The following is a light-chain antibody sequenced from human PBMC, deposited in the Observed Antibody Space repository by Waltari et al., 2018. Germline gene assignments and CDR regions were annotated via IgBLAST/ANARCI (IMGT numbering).Light chain of an antibody. CDR1: SSDVGAYNY. CDR3: SSYISSSTLEV. Sequence: QSALTQPASVSGSPGQSITISCTGTSSDVGAYNYVSWYQQHPGKAPKLLLFDVSNRPSGVSNRFSGSKSGNTAALTISGLQAEDEADYYCSSYISSSTLEVFGGGTSLTVL. V-gene: IGLV2-14*03. CDR2: DVS. J-gene: IGLJ2*01.